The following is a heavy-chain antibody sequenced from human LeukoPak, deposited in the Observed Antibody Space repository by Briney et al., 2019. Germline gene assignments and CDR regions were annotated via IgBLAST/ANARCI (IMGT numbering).Heavy chain of an antibody. D-gene: IGHD3-10*01. CDR1: GFTFRSYV. Sequence: GGSLRLSCAASGFTFRSYVMHWLRQAPGKGLEWVAFIRYDGSNKYYADSVKGRFTISRDNSKNTLFLQMNSLRAEDTAVYYCAKGARFGDLLYPFDYWGQGTLVTVSS. J-gene: IGHJ4*02. CDR2: IRYDGSNK. V-gene: IGHV3-30*02. CDR3: AKGARFGDLLYPFDY.